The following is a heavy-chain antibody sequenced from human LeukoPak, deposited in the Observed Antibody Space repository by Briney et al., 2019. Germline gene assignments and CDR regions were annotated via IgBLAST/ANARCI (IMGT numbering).Heavy chain of an antibody. CDR1: GFTFSSYS. Sequence: PGGSLRLSWAASGFTFSSYSMNWVRQAPGKGLEWLSYISSTSGTIYYADSVKGRFTISRDNAKNSLFLQMNSLRDEDTAVYYCALTFHGEWLFRKSFDYWGQGTLVNVSS. D-gene: IGHD6-19*01. CDR2: ISSTSGTI. CDR3: ALTFHGEWLFRKSFDY. V-gene: IGHV3-48*02. J-gene: IGHJ4*02.